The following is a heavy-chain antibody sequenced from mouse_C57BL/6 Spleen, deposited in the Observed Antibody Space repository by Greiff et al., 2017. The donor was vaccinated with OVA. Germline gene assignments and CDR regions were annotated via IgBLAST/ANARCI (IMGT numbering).Heavy chain of an antibody. CDR1: GFSFNTYA. D-gene: IGHD1-1*01. Sequence: DAGGGLVQPKGSLKLSCAASGFSFNTYAMNWVRQAPGKGLEWVARIRSKSNNYATYYADSVKDRFTISRDDSESMLYLQMNNLKTEDTAMYYCVRHGTVVGDYWGQGTSVTVSS. CDR3: VRHGTVVGDY. J-gene: IGHJ4*01. CDR2: IRSKSNNYAT. V-gene: IGHV10-1*01.